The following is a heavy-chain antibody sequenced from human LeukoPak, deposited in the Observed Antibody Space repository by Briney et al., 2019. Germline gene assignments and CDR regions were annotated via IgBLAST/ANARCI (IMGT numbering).Heavy chain of an antibody. CDR1: GFTFSSYN. J-gene: IGHJ6*03. V-gene: IGHV3-21*01. CDR2: ISSGSSYI. D-gene: IGHD2-2*01. CDR3: GRAGPVTKDHFIDV. Sequence: GGSLRLSCAASGFTFSSYNMNWVRQAPGKGLEWVSSISSGSSYIYYSDSVQGRFTISRDNAKNSLFLQMNSLSAEDTAVYYCGRAGPVTKDHFIDVWGKGTTVTVSS.